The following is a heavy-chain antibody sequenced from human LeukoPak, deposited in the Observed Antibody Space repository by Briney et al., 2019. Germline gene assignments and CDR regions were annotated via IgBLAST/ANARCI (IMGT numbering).Heavy chain of an antibody. D-gene: IGHD3-10*01. CDR3: ARDDGFGESNWFDP. CDR2: IYHSGST. J-gene: IGHJ5*02. CDR1: GYSISSGYY. V-gene: IGHV4-38-2*02. Sequence: SENLSLTGTVSGYSISSGYYWGWIRQPPGKGLEWIGSIYHSGSTYYNPSLKSRVTISVDTSKNQFSLKLSSVTAADTAVYYCARDDGFGESNWFDPWGQGTLVTVSS.